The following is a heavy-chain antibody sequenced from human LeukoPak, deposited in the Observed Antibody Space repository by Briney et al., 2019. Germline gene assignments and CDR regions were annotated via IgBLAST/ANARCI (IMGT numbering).Heavy chain of an antibody. CDR3: AKDTKDIVVVVKSGEFDY. D-gene: IGHD2-15*01. CDR1: DFTLATIA. V-gene: IGHV3-23*01. CDR2: LSGSGGST. J-gene: IGHJ4*02. Sequence: GGPLNPSGPAFDFTLATIAMSWSRKPQGKGRNWASALSGSGGSTYYADSVKGRFTISRDNSKNTLYLQMNSLRAEDTAVYYCAKDTKDIVVVVKSGEFDYWGQGTLVTVSS.